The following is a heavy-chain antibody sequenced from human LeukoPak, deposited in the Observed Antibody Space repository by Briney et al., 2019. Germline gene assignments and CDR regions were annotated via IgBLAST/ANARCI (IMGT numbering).Heavy chain of an antibody. V-gene: IGHV4-34*01. J-gene: IGHJ3*02. Sequence: SETLSLTCAVYGGSFSGYYWSWIRQPPGKGLEWIGEINHSGSTNYNPSLKSRVTISVDTSKNQFSLKLSSVTAADTAVYYCAGGVFPDAFVIWGQETSVSVSS. CDR1: GGSFSGYY. CDR3: AGGVFPDAFVI. CDR2: INHSGST. D-gene: IGHD2-21*01.